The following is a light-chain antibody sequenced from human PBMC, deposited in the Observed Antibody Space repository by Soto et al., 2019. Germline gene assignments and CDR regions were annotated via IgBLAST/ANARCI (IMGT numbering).Light chain of an antibody. Sequence: EILLTQAPATRSSSPGDRATLSCRASQTVNSRLAWYQHKPGQAPRLLIYHTSNRATGIPDRFSGSGSGTDFNLTISRLEPEDFAVYYCHQYGTPPRTFGQGTKVDNK. CDR1: QTVNSR. V-gene: IGKV3-20*01. CDR2: HTS. CDR3: HQYGTPPRT. J-gene: IGKJ1*01.